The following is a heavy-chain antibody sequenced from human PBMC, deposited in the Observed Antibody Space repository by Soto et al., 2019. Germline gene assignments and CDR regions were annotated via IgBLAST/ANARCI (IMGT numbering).Heavy chain of an antibody. J-gene: IGHJ4*02. Sequence: SVKVSCKASGGTFSSYAISWVRQAPGQGLEWMGGIIPIFGTANYAQKFQGRVTITADESTSTAYMELSSLRSEDTAVYYCARDREIYSSSSPLYFDYWGQGTLVTVS. V-gene: IGHV1-69*13. CDR1: GGTFSSYA. CDR3: ARDREIYSSSSPLYFDY. CDR2: IIPIFGTA. D-gene: IGHD6-6*01.